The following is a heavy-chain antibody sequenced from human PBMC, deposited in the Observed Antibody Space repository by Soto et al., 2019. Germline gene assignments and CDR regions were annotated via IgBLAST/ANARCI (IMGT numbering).Heavy chain of an antibody. D-gene: IGHD3-22*01. V-gene: IGHV1-3*01. CDR2: INAGNGNT. CDR3: ARVYYYDSSGYYYAFDI. CDR1: GYTFTSYA. J-gene: IGHJ3*02. Sequence: ASVKVSCKASGYTFTSYAMHWVRQAPGQRLEWMGWINAGNGNTKYSQKFQGRVTITRDTSASTAYMELSSLRSEDTAVYYCARVYYYDSSGYYYAFDIWGQGTMVTVSS.